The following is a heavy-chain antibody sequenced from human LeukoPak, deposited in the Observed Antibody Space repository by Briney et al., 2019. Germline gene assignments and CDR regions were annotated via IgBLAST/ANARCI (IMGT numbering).Heavy chain of an antibody. J-gene: IGHJ4*02. D-gene: IGHD4-17*01. CDR1: GFTFSSYE. CDR3: ARVPPYYGDYHYDY. CDR2: INHSGST. Sequence: GSLRLSCAASGFTFSSYEMNWVRQAPGKGLEWVGEINHSGSTNYNPSLKSRVTISVDTSKNQFSLKLSSVTAADTAVYYCARVPPYYGDYHYDYWGQGTLVTVSS. V-gene: IGHV4-34*01.